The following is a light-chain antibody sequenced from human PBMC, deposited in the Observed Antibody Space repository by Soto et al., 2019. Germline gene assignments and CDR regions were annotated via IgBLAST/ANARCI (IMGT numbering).Light chain of an antibody. CDR2: GNS. CDR3: QSYDSSLSALYV. J-gene: IGLJ1*01. Sequence: QSVLTQPPSVSGAPGQRVTISCTGSSSNIGAGYDVHWYQQLPGPAPKLLIYGNSNRPSGVPDRFSGSKSGTSASLAITGLQADDEADYYCQSYDSSLSALYVVGTGTKVTVL. V-gene: IGLV1-40*01. CDR1: SSNIGAGYD.